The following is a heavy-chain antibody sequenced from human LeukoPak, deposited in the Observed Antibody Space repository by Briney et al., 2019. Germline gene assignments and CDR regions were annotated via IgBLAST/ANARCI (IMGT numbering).Heavy chain of an antibody. CDR3: ARVYCSSTSCYNDAFDI. Sequence: ASVKVSCKASGYTFTSYDINWVRQAAGQGLEWMGWMNPNSGNTGYAQKFQGRVTMTRNTSISTACMELSSLRSEDTAVYYCARVYCSSTSCYNDAFDIWGQGTMVTVSS. J-gene: IGHJ3*02. CDR2: MNPNSGNT. V-gene: IGHV1-8*01. D-gene: IGHD2-2*02. CDR1: GYTFTSYD.